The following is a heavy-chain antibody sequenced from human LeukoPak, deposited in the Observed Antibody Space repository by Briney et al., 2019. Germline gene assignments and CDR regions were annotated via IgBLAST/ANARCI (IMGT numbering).Heavy chain of an antibody. V-gene: IGHV3-43*02. CDR1: GFTFDDYA. D-gene: IGHD2-15*01. CDR2: ISGDGGST. J-gene: IGHJ4*02. Sequence: GGSLRLSCAASGFTFDDYAMHWVRQAPGKGLEWVSLISGDGGSTYYADSVKGRFTISRDNSKNSLYLQMNSLRTEDTALYYCANGGGEYCSGGSCYEVDYWGQGTLVTVSS. CDR3: ANGGGEYCSGGSCYEVDY.